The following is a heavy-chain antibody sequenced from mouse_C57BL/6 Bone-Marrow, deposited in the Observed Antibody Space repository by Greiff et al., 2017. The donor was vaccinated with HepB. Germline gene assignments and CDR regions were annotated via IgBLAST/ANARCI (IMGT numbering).Heavy chain of an antibody. CDR1: GFTFTDYY. D-gene: IGHD2-5*01. J-gene: IGHJ2*01. Sequence: EVMLVESGGGLVQPGGSLSLSCAASGFTFTDYYMSWVRQPPGKALEWLGFIRNKANGYTTEYSASVKGRFTISRDNSQSILYLQMNALRAEDSATYYCASYPYSNYTHFDYWGQGTTLTVSS. V-gene: IGHV7-3*01. CDR2: IRNKANGYTT. CDR3: ASYPYSNYTHFDY.